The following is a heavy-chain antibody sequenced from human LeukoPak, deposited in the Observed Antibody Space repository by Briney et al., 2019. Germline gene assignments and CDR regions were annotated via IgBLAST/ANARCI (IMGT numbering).Heavy chain of an antibody. CDR2: ISYDGSNK. CDR1: GFTFSSYG. CDR3: AKTHPTFDH. J-gene: IGHJ4*02. V-gene: IGHV3-30*18. Sequence: GGSLRLSCAASGFTFSSYGMHWVRQAPGKGLEWVAVISYDGSNKYYADSVKGRFTISRDNSKNTLYLQMNSLRAEDTAVYYCAKTHPTFDHWGQGTLVTVSS. D-gene: IGHD4-17*01.